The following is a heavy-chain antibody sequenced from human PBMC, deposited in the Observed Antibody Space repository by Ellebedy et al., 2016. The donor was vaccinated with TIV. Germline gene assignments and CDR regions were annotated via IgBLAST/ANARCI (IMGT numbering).Heavy chain of an antibody. D-gene: IGHD2-2*01. Sequence: SETLSLXXTVSGGSISGSGYYWGWIRQHPGKGLEWIGYIYYSGSTYYNPSLKSRVTISVDTSKNQFSLKLSSVTAADTAVYYCARDPLGYCSSTSCYAGGYWGQGTLVTVSS. CDR1: GGSISGSGYY. V-gene: IGHV4-31*03. J-gene: IGHJ4*02. CDR3: ARDPLGYCSSTSCYAGGY. CDR2: IYYSGST.